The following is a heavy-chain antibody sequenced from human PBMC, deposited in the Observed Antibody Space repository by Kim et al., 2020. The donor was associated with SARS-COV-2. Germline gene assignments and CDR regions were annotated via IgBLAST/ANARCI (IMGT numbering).Heavy chain of an antibody. J-gene: IGHJ4*02. V-gene: IGHV4-59*01. Sequence: NYNPSLKSRVTISVDTSKNQFSLKLSSVTAADTAVYYCASSAGGLSFFDYWGQGTLVTVSS. D-gene: IGHD1-26*01. CDR3: ASSAGGLSFFDY.